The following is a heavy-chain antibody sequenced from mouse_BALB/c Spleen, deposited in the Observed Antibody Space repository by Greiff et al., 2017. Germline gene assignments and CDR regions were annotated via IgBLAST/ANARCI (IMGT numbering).Heavy chain of an antibody. D-gene: IGHD2-14*01. Sequence: EVQLVESGGGLVQPGGSRKLSCAASGFTFSSFGMHWVRQAPEKGLEWVAYISSGSSTIYYADTVKGRFTISRDNPKNTLFLQMTSLRSEDTAMYYCARGGRIGFDYWGQGTTLTVSS. CDR2: ISSGSSTI. J-gene: IGHJ2*01. CDR3: ARGGRIGFDY. CDR1: GFTFSSFG. V-gene: IGHV5-17*02.